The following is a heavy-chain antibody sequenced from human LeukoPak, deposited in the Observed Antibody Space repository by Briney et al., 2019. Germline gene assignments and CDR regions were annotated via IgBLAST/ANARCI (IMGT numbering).Heavy chain of an antibody. CDR1: GFTFSNAW. CDR3: TTVPSPIAVPKN. D-gene: IGHD2-15*01. V-gene: IGHV3-15*01. Sequence: GGSLRLSCAASGFTFSNAWMSWVRQAPGKGLEWVGRIKSKTDGGTTDYAAPVKGRFTISRDDSKNTLYPQMNSLKTEDTAVYYCTTVPSPIAVPKNWGQGTLVTVPS. J-gene: IGHJ4*02. CDR2: IKSKTDGGTT.